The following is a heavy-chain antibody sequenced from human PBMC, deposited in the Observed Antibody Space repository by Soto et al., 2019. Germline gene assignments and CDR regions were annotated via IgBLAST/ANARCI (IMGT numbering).Heavy chain of an antibody. J-gene: IGHJ6*02. CDR3: ARGGVLLWFGELLTDYYGMDV. CDR1: GGPLSSYY. CDR2: IYTSGST. D-gene: IGHD3-10*01. Sequence: ASETLSLTCTVSGGPLSSYYWSWIRQPAGKGLEWSGRIYTSGSTNYNPSLKSRVTMSVDTSKNQFSLKLSSVTAADTAVYYCARGGVLLWFGELLTDYYGMDVWGQGTTVT. V-gene: IGHV4-4*07.